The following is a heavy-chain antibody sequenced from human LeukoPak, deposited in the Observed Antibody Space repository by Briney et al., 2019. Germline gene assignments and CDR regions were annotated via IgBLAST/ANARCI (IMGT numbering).Heavy chain of an antibody. Sequence: GGSLRLSCAASGFTIEDYAMHWVRQAPGKGLEWVSGISWNSGSIGYADSVKGRFTISRDNAKNSLYLQMNSLRAEDMALYYCAKEHRWFGGSGGLDPWGQGTLVTVSS. V-gene: IGHV3-9*03. J-gene: IGHJ5*02. D-gene: IGHD3-10*01. CDR2: ISWNSGSI. CDR3: AKEHRWFGGSGGLDP. CDR1: GFTIEDYA.